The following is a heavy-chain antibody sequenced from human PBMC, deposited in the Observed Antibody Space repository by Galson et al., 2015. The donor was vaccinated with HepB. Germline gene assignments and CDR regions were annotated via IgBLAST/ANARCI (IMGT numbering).Heavy chain of an antibody. CDR2: ISYDGSNK. CDR1: GFTFSSYA. J-gene: IGHJ4*02. D-gene: IGHD5-18*01. Sequence: SLRLSCAASGFTFSSYAMHWVRQAPGKGLEWVAVISYDGSNKYYADSVKGRFTISRDNSKNTLYLQMNSLRAEDTAVYYCARIWRRYSYGYGDYWGQGTLVTVSS. V-gene: IGHV3-30*04. CDR3: ARIWRRYSYGYGDY.